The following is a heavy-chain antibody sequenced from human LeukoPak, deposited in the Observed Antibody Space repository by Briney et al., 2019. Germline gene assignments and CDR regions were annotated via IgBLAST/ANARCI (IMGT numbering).Heavy chain of an antibody. CDR3: ARGASGSYYVDY. J-gene: IGHJ4*02. V-gene: IGHV3-74*01. CDR2: IKPDGSDT. CDR1: GFTFTTHW. Sequence: GGPLRLSRGASGFTFTTHWIHWVRQAPGKGLVWVSRIKPDGSDTNYADSVKGQFTISRDNAKNTVYLQMNSLRAEDTAVYYCARGASGSYYVDYWGQGILVTVSS. D-gene: IGHD1-26*01.